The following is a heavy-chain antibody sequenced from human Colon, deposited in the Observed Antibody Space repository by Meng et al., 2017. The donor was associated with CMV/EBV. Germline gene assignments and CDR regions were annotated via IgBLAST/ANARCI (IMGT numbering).Heavy chain of an antibody. V-gene: IGHV3-23*01. CDR2: MSGSGGST. CDR3: AKDGACSSSSCQTPLDY. J-gene: IGHJ4*02. Sequence: GESLKISCAASGFTFSSYAMSWVRQVPGKGLEWVSVMSGSGGSTNYADSVKGRFTISRDNSKSTLYLQMNSLRAEDTAIYYCAKDGACSSSSCQTPLDYWGQGTLVTVSS. D-gene: IGHD2-2*01. CDR1: GFTFSSYA.